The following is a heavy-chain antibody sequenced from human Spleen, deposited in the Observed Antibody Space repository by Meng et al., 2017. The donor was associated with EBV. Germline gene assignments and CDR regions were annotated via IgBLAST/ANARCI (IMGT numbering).Heavy chain of an antibody. CDR2: IYYSGST. D-gene: IGHD3-22*01. J-gene: IGHJ4*02. CDR1: CGSVSSGSYY. Sequence: QGPLQESGPGLVEPSETLSHTCTASCGSVSSGSYYWSWIRQPPGKGLEWIGYIYYSGSTNYNPSLKSRVAISVDTSKNQFSLRLSSVTAADTAVYYCARVRLYYDSSGPIDYWGQGTLVTVSS. V-gene: IGHV4-61*01. CDR3: ARVRLYYDSSGPIDY.